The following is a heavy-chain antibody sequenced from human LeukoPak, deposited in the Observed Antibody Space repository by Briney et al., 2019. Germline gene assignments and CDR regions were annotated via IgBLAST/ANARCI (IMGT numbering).Heavy chain of an antibody. D-gene: IGHD6-19*01. CDR3: AKEGLQQWLLRGGYFDY. CDR1: GFTFSSYA. V-gene: IGHV3-23*01. Sequence: GGSLRLSCAASGFTFSSYAMSWVRQAPGKGLEWVSATSGSGGSTYYADSVKGRFTISRDNSKNTLYLQMNSLRAEDTAVYYCAKEGLQQWLLRGGYFDYWGQGTLVTVSS. J-gene: IGHJ4*02. CDR2: TSGSGGST.